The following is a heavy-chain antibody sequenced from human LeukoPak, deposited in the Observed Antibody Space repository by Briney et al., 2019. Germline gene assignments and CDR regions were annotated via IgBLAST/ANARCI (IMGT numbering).Heavy chain of an antibody. CDR1: GFTFSSYW. D-gene: IGHD3-10*01. V-gene: IGHV3-7*01. CDR2: IKQDGSEK. Sequence: GGSLRLSCAASGFTFSSYWMSWVRQAPGKGLEWVANIKQDGSEKYYVDSVKGRFTISRDNAKNSLYLQMNSLRAEDTAVYYCARRSLLWFGEYYYFDYWGQGTLVTVSS. CDR3: ARRSLLWFGEYYYFDY. J-gene: IGHJ4*02.